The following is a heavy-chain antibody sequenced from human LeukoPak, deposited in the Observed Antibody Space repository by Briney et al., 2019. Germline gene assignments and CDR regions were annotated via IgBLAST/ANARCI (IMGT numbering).Heavy chain of an antibody. J-gene: IGHJ3*01. Sequence: SETLSLTCTVSGGSISSNGYYWGWIRQPPGKGLEWIATIHYSGTTYYHPSLNSRVTISVDTSKNQFLLKLSSVTAADTAVYYWASLPSNDAFDLWGQGTMVTVSS. CDR1: GGSISSNGYY. CDR3: ASLPSNDAFDL. V-gene: IGHV4-39*01. CDR2: IHYSGTT.